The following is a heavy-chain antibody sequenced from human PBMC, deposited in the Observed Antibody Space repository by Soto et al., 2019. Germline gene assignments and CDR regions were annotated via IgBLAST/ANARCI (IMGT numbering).Heavy chain of an antibody. Sequence: PSETLSLTCTVSGGSISSYYWSWIRQPPGKGLEWIGYIYYSGSTNYNPSLKSRVTISVDTSKNQFSLKLSSVTAADTAVYYCARQGIVATIKNYYYIDVWGKGTTVTVSS. CDR1: GGSISSYY. J-gene: IGHJ6*03. CDR2: IYYSGST. CDR3: ARQGIVATIKNYYYIDV. D-gene: IGHD5-12*01. V-gene: IGHV4-59*08.